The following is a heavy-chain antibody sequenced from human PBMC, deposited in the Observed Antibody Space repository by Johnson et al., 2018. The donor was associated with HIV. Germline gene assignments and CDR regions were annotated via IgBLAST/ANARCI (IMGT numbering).Heavy chain of an antibody. D-gene: IGHD6-13*01. CDR1: GFTFSDYY. CDR2: ISGSGIDI. J-gene: IGHJ3*02. V-gene: IGHV3-11*04. CDR3: ARDTDSSSWYTGPDAFDI. Sequence: QVQLVESGGGLVKPGGSLRLSCAASGFTFSDYYMSWIRQAPGKGLEWVSYISGSGIDIYYADSVKGRFTISRDNAKNSLYLQMISLRAEDTAVYYCARDTDSSSWYTGPDAFDIWGQGTMVTVSS.